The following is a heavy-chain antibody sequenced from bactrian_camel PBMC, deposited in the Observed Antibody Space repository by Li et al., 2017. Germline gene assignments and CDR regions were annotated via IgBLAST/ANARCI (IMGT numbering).Heavy chain of an antibody. CDR1: ETRYC. J-gene: IGHJ6*01. CDR3: AARYGCTEPAKDPRFFGR. Sequence: VQLVESGGGSVKPGQSLRLTCTFSETRYCMGWFRQPPGKDREGVAVMDSLGRTKYADSVNGRFTISKDNAEITLYLEMNSLKAEDTAMYYCAARYGCTEPAKDPRFFGRWGPGTQVTVS. CDR2: MDSLGRT. V-gene: IGHV3S53*01. D-gene: IGHD3*01.